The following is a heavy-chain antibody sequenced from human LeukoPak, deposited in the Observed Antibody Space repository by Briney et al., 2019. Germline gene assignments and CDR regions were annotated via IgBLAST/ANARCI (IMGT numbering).Heavy chain of an antibody. D-gene: IGHD5-18*01. CDR1: GFTFSKYD. CDR3: AKASRFGYSYGPREYFYYMDV. J-gene: IGHJ6*03. Sequence: RSGGSLRLSCVASGFTFSKYDVHWVRQAPGKGLEWVAVIAYDGNNKIYADSVKGRFTISRDNSKNTLYLQMNSLRAEDTAVYYCAKASRFGYSYGPREYFYYMDVWGKGTTVTISS. V-gene: IGHV3-30-3*01. CDR2: IAYDGNNK.